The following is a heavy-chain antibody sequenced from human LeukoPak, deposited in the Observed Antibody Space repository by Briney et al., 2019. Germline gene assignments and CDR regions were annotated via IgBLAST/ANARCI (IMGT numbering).Heavy chain of an antibody. Sequence: SVKVSCKASGGTFSSYAISWVGQAPGQGLEWMGGIIPIFGTANYAQKFQGRVTITADESTSTAYMELSSLRSEDTAVYYCARPGLDIVVVPAAFGTVGHGMDVWGQGTTVTVSS. CDR2: IIPIFGTA. J-gene: IGHJ6*02. CDR1: GGTFSSYA. CDR3: ARPGLDIVVVPAAFGTVGHGMDV. V-gene: IGHV1-69*13. D-gene: IGHD2-2*01.